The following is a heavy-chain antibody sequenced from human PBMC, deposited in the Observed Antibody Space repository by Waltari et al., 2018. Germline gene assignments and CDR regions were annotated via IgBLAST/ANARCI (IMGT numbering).Heavy chain of an antibody. CDR3: ARLLGDGALDV. V-gene: IGHV4-59*08. CDR1: DNSISNTF. Sequence: QLQLQESGPGLVKPSETLALTCTVSDNSISNTFCGWIRQAPGGGLDWIGFMYYSGSPYYNPSLGSRVTISVDRAQNQLSLKLTSATAADTAVYYCARLLGDGALDVWGQGTKVTVSS. J-gene: IGHJ3*01. D-gene: IGHD3-16*01. CDR2: MYYSGSP.